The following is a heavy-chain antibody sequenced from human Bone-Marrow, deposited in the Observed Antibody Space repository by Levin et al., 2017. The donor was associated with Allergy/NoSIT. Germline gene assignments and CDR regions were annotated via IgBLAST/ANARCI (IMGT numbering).Heavy chain of an antibody. CDR1: GYTFSNYG. V-gene: IGHV1-18*01. D-gene: IGHD3-9*01. CDR3: ARVRYDILTGYLVNGMDV. Sequence: ASVKVSCKASGYTFSNYGITWVRQAPGQGLEWMGWISGYNGNTNYAQKVQGRVSMTTDTSTSTADMELRSLRSDDTAVYYCARVRYDILTGYLVNGMDVWGQGTTVTVSS. CDR2: ISGYNGNT. J-gene: IGHJ6*02.